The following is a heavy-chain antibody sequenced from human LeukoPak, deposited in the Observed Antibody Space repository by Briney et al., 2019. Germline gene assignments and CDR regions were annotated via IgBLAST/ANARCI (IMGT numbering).Heavy chain of an antibody. J-gene: IGHJ4*02. D-gene: IGHD6-13*01. CDR3: AKAPTSSWRVFDY. Sequence: GGSLRLSCAASGFTFSNYAMSWVRQAPGKGLEWVSTISGGGGSTYYADSVKGRFTISRDNSKKTLYLQMNSLRAEDTAVYYCAKAPTSSWRVFDYWGQGTLVTVSS. CDR1: GFTFSNYA. V-gene: IGHV3-23*01. CDR2: ISGGGGST.